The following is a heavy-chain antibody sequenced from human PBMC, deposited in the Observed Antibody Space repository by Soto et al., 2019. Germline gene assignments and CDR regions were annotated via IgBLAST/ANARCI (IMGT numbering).Heavy chain of an antibody. V-gene: IGHV3-21*01. Sequence: RRSLILSQAASGFTFRPYRLHWVHQAPGRGLEWVSSISSSSSYIYYADSVKGRFTISRDNAKNSLYLQMNSLRAEDTAVYYCARDQQYYYDSSGYYYYYYYGMDVWGQGT. J-gene: IGHJ6*02. D-gene: IGHD3-22*01. CDR1: GFTFRPYR. CDR2: ISSSSSYI. CDR3: ARDQQYYYDSSGYYYYYYYGMDV.